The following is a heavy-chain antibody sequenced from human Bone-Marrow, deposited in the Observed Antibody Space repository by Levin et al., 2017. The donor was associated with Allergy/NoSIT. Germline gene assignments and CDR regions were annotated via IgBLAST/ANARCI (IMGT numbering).Heavy chain of an antibody. J-gene: IGHJ6*02. D-gene: IGHD3-10*01. CDR2: INQDGSDK. CDR3: ARDVEVRGFTIRTYYYYGLDV. CDR1: GFTFSKYW. Sequence: GGSLRLSCVASGFTFSKYWMSWVRQAPGKGLEWVANINQDGSDKNYVDSVKGRFTISRDNAKNSLSLQMNNLRAEDTAVYFCARDVEVRGFTIRTYYYYGLDVWGQGTTVTVSS. V-gene: IGHV3-7*01.